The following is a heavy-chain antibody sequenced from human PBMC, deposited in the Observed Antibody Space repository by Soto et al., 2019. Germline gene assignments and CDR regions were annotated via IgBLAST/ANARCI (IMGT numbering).Heavy chain of an antibody. CDR1: GYTFTSYW. CDR2: IYPGDSDT. D-gene: IGHD5-18*01. Sequence: GESLKISCKGSGYTFTSYWIAWGRQMPGKGLEWMGIIYPGDSDTRYSPSFQGQVTISVDKSISTAYLQWSSLKASDSAMYYCARQKRGYSYGGPFDSWGQGTLVTVSS. CDR3: ARQKRGYSYGGPFDS. J-gene: IGHJ4*02. V-gene: IGHV5-51*01.